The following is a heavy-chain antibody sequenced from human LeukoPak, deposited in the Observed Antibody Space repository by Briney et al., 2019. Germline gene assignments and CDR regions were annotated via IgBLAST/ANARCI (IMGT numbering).Heavy chain of an antibody. V-gene: IGHV3-7*01. CDR1: GFTFSSYW. CDR2: IKQDGSEK. D-gene: IGHD2-21*02. Sequence: PGGSLRLSCAASGFTFSSYWMSWVRQAPGKGLEWVANIKQDGSEKYYVDSVKGRFTISRDNAKNSLYLQMNSLRAEDTAVYYCARVDCGGDCGYFDYWGQGTLVTVSP. CDR3: ARVDCGGDCGYFDY. J-gene: IGHJ4*02.